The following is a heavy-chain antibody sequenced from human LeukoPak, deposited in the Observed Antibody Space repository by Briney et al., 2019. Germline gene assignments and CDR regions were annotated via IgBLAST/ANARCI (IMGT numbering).Heavy chain of an antibody. CDR1: GDSISSYY. D-gene: IGHD6-25*01. CDR2: IYYGGST. V-gene: IGHV4-59*01. CDR3: ARDRSGWGYYFDY. J-gene: IGHJ4*02. Sequence: PSETLSLTCTVSGDSISSYYWSWIWQPPGKGLEWIGYIYYGGSTNYNPSLKSRVTISVDTSKNQFSLKLNSVTAADTAIYYCARDRSGWGYYFDYWGQGTLVTVSS.